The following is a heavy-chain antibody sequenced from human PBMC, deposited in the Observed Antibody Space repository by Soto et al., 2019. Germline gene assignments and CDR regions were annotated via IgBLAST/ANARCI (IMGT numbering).Heavy chain of an antibody. CDR2: ISDPGTST. Sequence: AGGSLGLSCAASGFTFGNYAMNWVRQAPGKGLEWISSISDPGTSTYYANSVKGRFSMSRDNSKNTLFLQMNRLRADDTAVYFCAKSLVTPSDALDLWGRGTLVTVSS. D-gene: IGHD2-21*02. V-gene: IGHV3-23*01. J-gene: IGHJ3*01. CDR3: AKSLVTPSDALDL. CDR1: GFTFGNYA.